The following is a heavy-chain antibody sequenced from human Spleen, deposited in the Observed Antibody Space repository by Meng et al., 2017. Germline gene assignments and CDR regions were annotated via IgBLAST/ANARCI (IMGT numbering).Heavy chain of an antibody. CDR2: ISGDGSDT. Sequence: GGSLRLSCAASGFTFSSYWIHWVRQGPGKGLVWVARISGDGSDTKYADSVKGRFSISRDDAKRTVHLQLNSLRAEDTAVYYCTNDRLNHWGQGTLVTVSS. D-gene: IGHD1-1*01. J-gene: IGHJ4*02. V-gene: IGHV3-74*03. CDR3: TNDRLNH. CDR1: GFTFSSYW.